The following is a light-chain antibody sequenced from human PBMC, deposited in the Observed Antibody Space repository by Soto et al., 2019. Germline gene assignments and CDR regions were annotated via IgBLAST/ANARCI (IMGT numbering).Light chain of an antibody. CDR1: SSDVGGYNY. Sequence: QSVLTKPASVSGSPGQSITISCTGTSSDVGGYNYVSWYQQHPGKAPKLMIYDVSNRPSGVSNRFSGSKSGNTASLTISGLQVEDEADYYCSSYTSSSTPHYVFGTGTKVTVL. V-gene: IGLV2-14*01. J-gene: IGLJ1*01. CDR2: DVS. CDR3: SSYTSSSTPHYV.